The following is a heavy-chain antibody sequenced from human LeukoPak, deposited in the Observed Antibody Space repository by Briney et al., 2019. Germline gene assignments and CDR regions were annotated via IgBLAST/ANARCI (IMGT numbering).Heavy chain of an antibody. Sequence: SVKVSCKPSLGTFSSYAISWVRQAPGRGREWMGGIIPIFGTANYAQKFQGRVTITTDESTSTAYMELSSLRSEDTAVYYCARGSYGYCSSTSCYDAFDIWGQGTMVTVSS. V-gene: IGHV1-69*05. CDR1: LGTFSSYA. J-gene: IGHJ3*02. D-gene: IGHD2-2*01. CDR2: IIPIFGTA. CDR3: ARGSYGYCSSTSCYDAFDI.